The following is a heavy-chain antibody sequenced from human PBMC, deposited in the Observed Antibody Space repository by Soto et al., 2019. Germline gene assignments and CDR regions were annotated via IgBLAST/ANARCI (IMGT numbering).Heavy chain of an antibody. J-gene: IGHJ6*02. CDR1: GFTFSSYA. CDR2: ISYDGSNK. Sequence: GGSLRLSCAASGFTFSSYAMHWVRQAPGKGLEWVAVISYDGSNKYYADSVKGRFTISRDNSKNTLYLQMNSLRAEDTAVYYCARVGLSSSVYYYYGMDVWGQGTTVTVSS. CDR3: ARVGLSSSVYYYYGMDV. D-gene: IGHD6-6*01. V-gene: IGHV3-30-3*01.